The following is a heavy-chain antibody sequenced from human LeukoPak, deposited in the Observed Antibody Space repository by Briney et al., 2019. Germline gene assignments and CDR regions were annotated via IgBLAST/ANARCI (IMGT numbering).Heavy chain of an antibody. CDR2: ISWNSGSI. Sequence: GRSLRLSCAASGFTFDDYAMHWVRQAPGKGLEWDSGISWNSGSIGYADSVKGRFTISRDNAKNSLYLQMSSLRAEDTALYYCAKDHDLYGDYFDYWGQGTLVTVSS. V-gene: IGHV3-9*01. J-gene: IGHJ4*02. CDR1: GFTFDDYA. D-gene: IGHD4-17*01. CDR3: AKDHDLYGDYFDY.